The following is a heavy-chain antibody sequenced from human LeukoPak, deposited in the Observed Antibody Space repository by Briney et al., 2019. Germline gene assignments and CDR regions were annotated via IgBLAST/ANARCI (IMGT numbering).Heavy chain of an antibody. Sequence: ASVKVSCKASGYTLTFHSLHWVRQAPGQRLEYMGWINAGNGNTKSSEKFQGRVTITRDPSASTAYMELTSLKSEDTAVYFSARDRGGYCSSTSCKPRVNYYYYYMDVWGKGTTVTVSS. D-gene: IGHD2-2*01. V-gene: IGHV1-3*01. CDR2: INAGNGNT. J-gene: IGHJ6*03. CDR3: ARDRGGYCSSTSCKPRVNYYYYYMDV. CDR1: GYTLTFHS.